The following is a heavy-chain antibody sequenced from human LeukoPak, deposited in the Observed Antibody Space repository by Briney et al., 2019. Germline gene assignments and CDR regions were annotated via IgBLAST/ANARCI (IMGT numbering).Heavy chain of an antibody. V-gene: IGHV3-49*04. CDR3: TRRADWLDY. Sequence: GGSLRLSCTATGFPFGDYAMTWVRQAPGKGLGWVGFIRSKAYGGTTEYAASVKGRFTISRDDSKRNAHLQMNSLKAEDTAVYYCTRRADWLDYWGQGTLVTVSS. CDR2: IRSKAYGGTT. J-gene: IGHJ4*02. CDR1: GFPFGDYA. D-gene: IGHD3-9*01.